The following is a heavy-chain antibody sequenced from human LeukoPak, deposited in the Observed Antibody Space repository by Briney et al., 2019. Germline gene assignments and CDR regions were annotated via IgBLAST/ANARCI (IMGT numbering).Heavy chain of an antibody. J-gene: IGHJ4*02. Sequence: PSETLCLTCTVSGGSVSSSFYYWGWIRQPPGKGLEWIGSMYFSGSTHYNPSLKSRVTISVDTSKNQFSLKLTSVTAADTAVYYCANAAIYSVDYWGRGTPVTFSS. CDR1: GGSVSSSFYY. CDR3: ANAAIYSVDY. CDR2: MYFSGST. D-gene: IGHD2-15*01. V-gene: IGHV4-39*01.